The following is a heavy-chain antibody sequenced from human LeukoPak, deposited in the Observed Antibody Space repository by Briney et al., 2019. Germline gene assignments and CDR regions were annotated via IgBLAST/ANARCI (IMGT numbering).Heavy chain of an antibody. J-gene: IGHJ6*03. D-gene: IGHD3-10*01. CDR3: ARGGLLWFGGSTNYYYYMDV. V-gene: IGHV4-39*07. CDR2: INHSGST. CDR1: GGSISSSSYY. Sequence: SETLSLTCTVSGGSISSSSYYWSWIRQPPGKGLEWIGEINHSGSTNYNPSLKSRVTISVDTSKNQFSLKLSSVTAADTAVYYCARGGLLWFGGSTNYYYYMDVWGKGTTVTVSS.